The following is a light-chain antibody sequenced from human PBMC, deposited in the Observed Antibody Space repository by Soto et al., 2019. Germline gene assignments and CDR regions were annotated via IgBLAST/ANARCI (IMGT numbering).Light chain of an antibody. CDR3: QQYGASPPYT. CDR1: RSFASSY. V-gene: IGKV3-20*01. Sequence: EIVLTQYPGTLSLSPRERDTLSCRASRSFASSYLAWYQQRPGQAPRLLIYAASNRATGIPDRFSGSGSGTDFTLTINRLEAEDSAVYYCQQYGASPPYTFGQGTKVDIK. CDR2: AAS. J-gene: IGKJ2*01.